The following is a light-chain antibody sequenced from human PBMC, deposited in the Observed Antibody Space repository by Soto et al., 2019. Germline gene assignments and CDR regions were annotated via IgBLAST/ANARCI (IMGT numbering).Light chain of an antibody. CDR1: QYINTT. V-gene: IGKV3-11*01. J-gene: IGKJ1*01. CDR2: QAS. Sequence: EIVLTQSPAALSPCPGERVTLSCRASQYINTTLAWYQRRPGQAPRLLIYQASIRAAGVPARFSASGTGTDFTLTISDVQPEDFAVYYCHHRQSWPWTFGQGTKVDIK. CDR3: HHRQSWPWT.